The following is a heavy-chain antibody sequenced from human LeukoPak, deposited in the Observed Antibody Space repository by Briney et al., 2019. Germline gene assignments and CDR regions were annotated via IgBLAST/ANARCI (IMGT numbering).Heavy chain of an antibody. CDR3: ARAAGDNYYYYMDV. CDR2: INPNSGGT. D-gene: IGHD7-27*01. CDR1: GYTFTGYY. J-gene: IGHJ6*03. V-gene: IGHV1-2*02. Sequence: ASVKVSCKASGYTFTGYYMHWVRQAPGQGLEWMGWINPNSGGTNYAQKFQGRVTMTRDTSISTAYMELSRLRSDDTAVYYCARAAGDNYYYYMDVWGKGTTVTISS.